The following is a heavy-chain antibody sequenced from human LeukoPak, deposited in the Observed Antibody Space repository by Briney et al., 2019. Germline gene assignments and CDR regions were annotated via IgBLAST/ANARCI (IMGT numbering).Heavy chain of an antibody. J-gene: IGHJ4*02. CDR2: ISGSGGST. CDR1: GFTFSDYN. Sequence: GGSLRLSCAASGFTFSDYNMRWIRQAPGKGLEWVSAISGSGGSTYYADSVKGRFTISRDNSKNTLYLQMNSLRAEDTAVYYCAKVGILTGYFKGYFDYWGQGTLVTVSS. D-gene: IGHD3-9*01. V-gene: IGHV3-23*01. CDR3: AKVGILTGYFKGYFDY.